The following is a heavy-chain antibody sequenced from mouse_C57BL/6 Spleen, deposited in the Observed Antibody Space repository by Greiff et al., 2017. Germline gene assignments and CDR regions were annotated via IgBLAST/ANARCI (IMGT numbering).Heavy chain of an antibody. J-gene: IGHJ4*01. CDR3: ARWILWVGDALDY. Sequence: VQLQQSGAELAKPGASVKLSCKASGYTFTSYWMHWVKQRPGQGLEWIGYINPTSGYTKYNQKFKDKATLTADTSSSTAYMQLISLTYEDSAVXYSARWILWVGDALDYWGQGTAVTVSA. V-gene: IGHV1-7*01. CDR1: GYTFTSYW. D-gene: IGHD1-1*02. CDR2: INPTSGYT.